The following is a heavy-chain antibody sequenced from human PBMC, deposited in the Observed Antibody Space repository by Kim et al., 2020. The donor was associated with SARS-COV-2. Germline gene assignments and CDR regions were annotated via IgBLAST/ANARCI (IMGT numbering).Heavy chain of an antibody. V-gene: IGHV3-30*18. CDR3: AKEEGSGYSSGWTYYYYGIDV. J-gene: IGHJ6*02. CDR1: GFTFSSYG. CDR2: ISYDGSNK. D-gene: IGHD6-19*01. Sequence: GGSLRLSCAASGFTFSSYGMHWVRQAPGKGLEWVAVISYDGSNKYYADSVKGRFTISRDNSKNTLYLQMNSLRAEDTAVYYCAKEEGSGYSSGWTYYYYGIDVWGQGTTVTVFS.